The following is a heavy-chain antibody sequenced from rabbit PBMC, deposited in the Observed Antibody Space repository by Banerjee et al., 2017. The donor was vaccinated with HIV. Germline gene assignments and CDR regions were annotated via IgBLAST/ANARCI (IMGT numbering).Heavy chain of an antibody. V-gene: IGHV1S40*01. Sequence: QSLEESGGDLVKPGASLTLTCTASGFSFSSGYDMCWVRQAPGKGLEWIGYIYAGSGNTWYANWVNGRFTISKTSSTTVTLQMTSLTAADTATYFCARGSVSSYDLWGPGTLVTVS. CDR1: GFSFSSGYD. D-gene: IGHD8-1*01. CDR2: IYAGSGNT. J-gene: IGHJ4*01. CDR3: ARGSVSSYDL.